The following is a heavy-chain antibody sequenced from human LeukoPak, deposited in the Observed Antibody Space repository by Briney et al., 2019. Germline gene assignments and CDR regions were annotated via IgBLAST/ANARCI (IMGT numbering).Heavy chain of an antibody. CDR3: ARVRVAVAGAYYFDY. J-gene: IGHJ4*02. V-gene: IGHV3-48*01. CDR1: EFAFSTYN. D-gene: IGHD6-19*01. Sequence: GGSLRLSCAASEFAFSTYNMNWVRQAPGKGLEWVSYISTGSSTTYYADSVKGRFTISRDNVENSLYLQMNSLRAEDTAVYYCARVRVAVAGAYYFDYWGQGTLVTVSS. CDR2: ISTGSSTT.